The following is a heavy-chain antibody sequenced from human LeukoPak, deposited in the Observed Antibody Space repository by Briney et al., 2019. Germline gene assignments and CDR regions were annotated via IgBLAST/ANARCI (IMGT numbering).Heavy chain of an antibody. CDR3: ARARATQALLWFGELSS. J-gene: IGHJ4*02. CDR2: IWYDGSNK. D-gene: IGHD3-10*01. CDR1: GFTFSSYG. V-gene: IGHV3-33*01. Sequence: GRSLRLSCAASGFTFSSYGMHWARQAPGKGLEWVAVIWYDGSNKYYADSVKGRFTISRDNSKNTLYLQMNSLRAEDTAVYYCARARATQALLWFGELSSWGQGTLVTVSS.